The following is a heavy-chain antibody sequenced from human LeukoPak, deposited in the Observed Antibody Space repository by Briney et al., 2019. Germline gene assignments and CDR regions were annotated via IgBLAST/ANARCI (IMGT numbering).Heavy chain of an antibody. CDR1: GFTFSSYS. Sequence: GGSLRLSCAASGFTFSSYSMNWVRQTPGKGLEWVSYISSGSRTFFYADSVKGRFTISRDNARDSLYLQMNSLSDEDTAVYYCTTDDYDSSGYDYWGQGTLVTVSS. D-gene: IGHD3-22*01. V-gene: IGHV3-48*02. CDR2: ISSGSRTF. J-gene: IGHJ4*02. CDR3: TTDDYDSSGYDY.